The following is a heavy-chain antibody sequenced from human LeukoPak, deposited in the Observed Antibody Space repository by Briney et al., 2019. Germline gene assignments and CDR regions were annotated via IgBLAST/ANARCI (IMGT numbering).Heavy chain of an antibody. CDR2: INPNSGGT. V-gene: IGHV1-2*02. D-gene: IGHD3-9*01. CDR3: ARDPGRLRYDILTGNLWFDP. CDR1: GYTFTGYY. J-gene: IGHJ5*02. Sequence: ASVKVSCKASGYTFTGYYMHWVRQAPGQGLEWMGWINPNSGGTNYAQKFQGRVTMTRDTSISTAYMELSRLRSDDTAVYYCARDPGRLRYDILTGNLWFDPWGQGTLVTVSS.